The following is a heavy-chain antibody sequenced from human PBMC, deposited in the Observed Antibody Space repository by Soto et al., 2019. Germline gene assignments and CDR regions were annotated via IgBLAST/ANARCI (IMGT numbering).Heavy chain of an antibody. CDR1: GGTFSSYT. CDR2: IIPILGIA. V-gene: IGHV1-69*02. CDR3: ARGGYYGSGSYYYMDV. Sequence: QVQLVQSGAEVQKPGSSVKVSCKASGGTFSSYTISWVRQAPGQGLEWMGRIIPILGIANYAQKFQGRVTNTAEKTTSTAYMELSSLRSEDTAVYYCARGGYYGSGSYYYMDVWGKGTTVTVSS. D-gene: IGHD3-10*01. J-gene: IGHJ6*03.